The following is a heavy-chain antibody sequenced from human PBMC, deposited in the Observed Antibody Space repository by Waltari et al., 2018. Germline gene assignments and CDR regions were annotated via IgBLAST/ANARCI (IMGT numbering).Heavy chain of an antibody. V-gene: IGHV1-2*06. CDR2: FNPDSGGT. J-gene: IGHJ5*02. CDR1: GYILTDYY. Sequence: QVQLVQPGAEVKTPGASVKVSCKAPGYILTDYYIHWVRQAPGRGLEWVGRFNPDSGGTNYAQKFQGRVTMTTDTSITTAYMELSRLTSDDTALYYCVRGSGGYSWFDPWGQGTLLTVSS. D-gene: IGHD3-10*01. CDR3: VRGSGGYSWFDP.